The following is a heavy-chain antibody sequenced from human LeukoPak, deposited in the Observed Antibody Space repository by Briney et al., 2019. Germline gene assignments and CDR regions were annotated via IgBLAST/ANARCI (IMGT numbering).Heavy chain of an antibody. CDR2: ISAYNGNT. CDR1: GYTFTSYG. V-gene: IGHV1-18*04. D-gene: IGHD1-20*01. CDR3: ARDRGIMEDNWNDGPDY. J-gene: IGHJ4*02. Sequence: ASVKVSCKASGYTFTSYGISWVRQAPGQGLEWMGWISAYNGNTNYAQKLQGRVTMTTDTPTSTAYMELRSLRSDDTAVYYCARDRGIMEDNWNDGPDYWGQGTLVTVSS.